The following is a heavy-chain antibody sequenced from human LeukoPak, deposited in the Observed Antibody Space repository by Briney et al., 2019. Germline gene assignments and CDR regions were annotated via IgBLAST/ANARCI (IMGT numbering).Heavy chain of an antibody. J-gene: IGHJ4*02. D-gene: IGHD3-22*01. V-gene: IGHV1-18*01. CDR3: ARATRLYYYDSSGFDY. CDR2: ISAYNGNT. Sequence: GASVKVSCKASGYTFTSYGISWVRQAPGQGLEWMGWISAYNGNTNYAQKLQGRVTMTTDTSTSTAYMELRSLGSDDTAVYYCARATRLYYYDSSGFDYWGQGTLVAVSS. CDR1: GYTFTSYG.